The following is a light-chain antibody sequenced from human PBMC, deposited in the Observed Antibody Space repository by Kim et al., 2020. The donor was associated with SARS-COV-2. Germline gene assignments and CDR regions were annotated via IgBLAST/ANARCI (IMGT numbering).Light chain of an antibody. CDR2: GIS. V-gene: IGKV3-15*01. CDR1: QPVSSK. CDR3: QQYYNWPPVT. J-gene: IGKJ4*01. Sequence: CPGGKAPLSSRASQPVSSKFAWYQHNPGQAPRLLIHGISTRATGVPARFGGRGSGTEFTLTISSLQFEEFAVYYCQQYYNWPPVTFGGGTKVGIK.